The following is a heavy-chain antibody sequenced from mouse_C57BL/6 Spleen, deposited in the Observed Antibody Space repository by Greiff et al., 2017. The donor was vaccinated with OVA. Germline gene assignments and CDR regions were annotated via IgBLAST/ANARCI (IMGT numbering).Heavy chain of an antibody. V-gene: IGHV1-50*01. J-gene: IGHJ2*01. D-gene: IGHD2-5*01. CDR2: IDPSDSYT. CDR3: ARRVYYSNYSYYFDY. Sequence: QVHVKQPGAELVKPGASVKLSCKASGYTFTSYWMQWVKQRPGQGLEWIGEIDPSDSYTNYNQKFKGKATLTVDTSSSTAYMQLSSLTSEDSAVYYCARRVYYSNYSYYFDYWGQGTTLTVSS. CDR1: GYTFTSYW.